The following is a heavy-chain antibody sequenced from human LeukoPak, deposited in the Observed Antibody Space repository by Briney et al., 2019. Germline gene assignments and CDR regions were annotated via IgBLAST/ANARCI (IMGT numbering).Heavy chain of an antibody. D-gene: IGHD3-9*01. CDR3: ARDPTYYDFLTAYSANNWFDP. CDR1: GYTFTGHY. CDR2: IDPNGGGT. Sequence: ASVRVSCTTSGYTFTGHYMHWVRQAPGQGLEWMGWIDPNGGGTKYAQKFQGRITMTRDTSITTVYMELSSLRSDDTAVYFCARDPTYYDFLTAYSANNWFDPWGQGTLVTVSS. V-gene: IGHV1-2*02. J-gene: IGHJ5*02.